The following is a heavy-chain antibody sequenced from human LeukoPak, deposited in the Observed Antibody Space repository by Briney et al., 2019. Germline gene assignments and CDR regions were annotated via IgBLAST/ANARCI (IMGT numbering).Heavy chain of an antibody. Sequence: SETLSLTCAVYGGSFSGYYWSWIRQPPGKGLEWIGEINHSGSTNYSPSLKSRVTISVDTSKNQFSLKLSSVTAADTAVYYCARELGARPPHWFDPWGQGTLVTVSS. D-gene: IGHD6-6*01. V-gene: IGHV4-34*01. J-gene: IGHJ5*02. CDR3: ARELGARPPHWFDP. CDR2: INHSGST. CDR1: GGSFSGYY.